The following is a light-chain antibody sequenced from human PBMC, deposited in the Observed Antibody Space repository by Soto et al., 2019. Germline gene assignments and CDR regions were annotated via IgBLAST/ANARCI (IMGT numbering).Light chain of an antibody. CDR2: GAS. CDR1: QSINIY. CDR3: QHSYRSPYT. Sequence: IQMTQSPSSLSASVGDRVTVTCRASQSINIYLNWYQQKPGKAPTILIYGASSLQSGVPSRFSGGGSLTDFTLTISSLQPEDFATYYCQHSYRSPYTFGQGTKLEIK. J-gene: IGKJ2*01. V-gene: IGKV1-39*01.